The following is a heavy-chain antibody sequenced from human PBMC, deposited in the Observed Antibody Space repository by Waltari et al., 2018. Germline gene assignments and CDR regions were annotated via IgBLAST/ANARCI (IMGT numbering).Heavy chain of an antibody. J-gene: IGHJ4*02. D-gene: IGHD5-12*01. Sequence: QLQESGPGLVKPSGTLYLICRVSGDSVSGPSWWSWGRHSPGKGLEWIGQVHGSGRANYSPSFAGRVSVSLDASANQFSLRLTSATAADTAMYYCARDRGRGLYLDSWGPGALVTVSP. V-gene: IGHV4-4*02. CDR1: GDSVSGPSW. CDR2: VHGSGRA. CDR3: ARDRGRGLYLDS.